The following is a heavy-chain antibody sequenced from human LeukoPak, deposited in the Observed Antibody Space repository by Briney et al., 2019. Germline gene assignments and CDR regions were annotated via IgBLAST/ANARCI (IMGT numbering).Heavy chain of an antibody. CDR1: GFTFSTYN. V-gene: IGHV3-23*01. Sequence: GGSLRLSCAASGFTFSTYNMSWVRQAPGKGLEWVSAISGSGGSTYYADSVKGRFTISRDNSKNTLYLQMNSLRAEDTAVYYCAQENYYDSSGYYVYWGQGTLVPVSS. D-gene: IGHD3-22*01. J-gene: IGHJ4*02. CDR3: AQENYYDSSGYYVY. CDR2: ISGSGGST.